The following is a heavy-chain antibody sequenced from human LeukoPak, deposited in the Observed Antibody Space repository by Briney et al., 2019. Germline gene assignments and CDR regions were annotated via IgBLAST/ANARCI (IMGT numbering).Heavy chain of an antibody. CDR1: GGSISSSSYY. J-gene: IGHJ2*01. CDR3: ARDPRKDWYFDL. D-gene: IGHD1-14*01. CDR2: IYYSGST. V-gene: IGHV4-61*01. Sequence: SETLSLTCSVSGGSISSSSYYWSWIRQPPGKGLEWIGYIYYSGSTNYNPSLKSRVTISVDTSKNQFSLKLSSVTAADTAVYYCARDPRKDWYFDLWGRGTLVTVSS.